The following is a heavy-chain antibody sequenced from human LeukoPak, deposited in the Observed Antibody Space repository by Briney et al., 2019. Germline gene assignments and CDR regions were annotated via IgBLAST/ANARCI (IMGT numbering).Heavy chain of an antibody. CDR3: ARAVITMVRGVFGY. V-gene: IGHV1-2*02. Sequence: ASVKVSCKASGYTFTSYYMHWVRQAPGQGLEWMGWINPNSGGTNYAQKFQGRVTMTRDTSISTAYMELSRLRSDDTAVYYCARAVITMVRGVFGYWGQGTLVTVSS. CDR2: INPNSGGT. D-gene: IGHD3-10*01. J-gene: IGHJ4*02. CDR1: GYTFTSYY.